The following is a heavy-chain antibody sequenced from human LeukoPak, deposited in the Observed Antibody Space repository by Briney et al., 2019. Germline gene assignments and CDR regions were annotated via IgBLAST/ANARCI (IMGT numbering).Heavy chain of an antibody. CDR3: ARGKPIITYYYGSGTLDY. Sequence: SETLSLTCAVYGGSFSGYYWSWIRQPPGKGLEWIGEINHSGSTNYNPSLKSRVTISVDTSKNQFSLKLSSVTAADTAVYYCARGKPIITYYYGSGTLDYWGQGTLVTVSS. J-gene: IGHJ4*02. V-gene: IGHV4-34*01. D-gene: IGHD3-10*01. CDR2: INHSGST. CDR1: GGSFSGYY.